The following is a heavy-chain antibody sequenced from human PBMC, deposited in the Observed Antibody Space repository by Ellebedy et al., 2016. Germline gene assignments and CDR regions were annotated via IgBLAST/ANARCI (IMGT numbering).Heavy chain of an antibody. CDR3: TRFSSTWYWFDP. D-gene: IGHD6-13*01. J-gene: IGHJ5*02. V-gene: IGHV1-2*02. CDR1: GYTFTAYY. Sequence: ASVKVSXXAPGYTFTAYYIHWVRQAPGQGLEWMGWINPHSGGTNFAQKFRGRVTMTRDTSISTAYMELSKLRSDDTAVYYCTRFSSTWYWFDPWGQGTLVTVS. CDR2: INPHSGGT.